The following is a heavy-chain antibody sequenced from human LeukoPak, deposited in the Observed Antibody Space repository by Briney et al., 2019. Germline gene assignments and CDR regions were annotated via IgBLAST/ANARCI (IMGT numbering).Heavy chain of an antibody. D-gene: IGHD2-2*01. CDR2: IKQDGSEK. CDR1: GFTFSSYW. CDR3: ARDMNVVVPAANFDY. Sequence: PRGSLRLSCAASGFTFSSYWMSWVRQAPGKGLEWVANIKQDGSEKYYEDSVKGRFTISRDNAKNSLYLQMNSLRAEDTAVYYCARDMNVVVPAANFDYWGQGTLVTVSS. V-gene: IGHV3-7*01. J-gene: IGHJ4*02.